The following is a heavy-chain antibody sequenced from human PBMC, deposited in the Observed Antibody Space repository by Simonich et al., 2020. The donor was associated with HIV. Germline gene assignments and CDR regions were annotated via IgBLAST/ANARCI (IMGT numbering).Heavy chain of an antibody. CDR1: GGSISSTSYY. Sequence: GPGLVKPSETLSLTCTVSGGSISSTSYYWGWIRQPQGKGLEWIGSSYYSGSTYYNPSLKSRVTISVDTSKNPVSRKLSSVTAADTAVYYCARGGYCSGGSCYPRFSRYGMDVWGQGTTVTVSS. J-gene: IGHJ6*02. CDR2: SYYSGST. D-gene: IGHD2-15*01. CDR3: ARGGYCSGGSCYPRFSRYGMDV. V-gene: IGHV4-39*01.